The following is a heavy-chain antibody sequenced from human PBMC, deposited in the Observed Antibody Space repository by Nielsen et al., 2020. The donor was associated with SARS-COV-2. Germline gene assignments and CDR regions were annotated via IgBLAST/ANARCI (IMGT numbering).Heavy chain of an antibody. CDR2: INPSGGST. J-gene: IGHJ6*03. V-gene: IGHV1-46*01. CDR3: AREREAYYYYYMDV. Sequence: ASVKVSCKASGYTFTSYYMHWVRQAPGQGLEWMGIINPSGGSTNYAQKFQGRVTITADESTSTAYMELSSLRSEDTAVYYCAREREAYYYYYMDVWGKGTTVTVSS. CDR1: GYTFTSYY. D-gene: IGHD1-26*01.